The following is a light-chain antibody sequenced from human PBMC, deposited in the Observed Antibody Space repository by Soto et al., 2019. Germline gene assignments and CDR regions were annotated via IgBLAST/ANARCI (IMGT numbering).Light chain of an antibody. V-gene: IGKV3-15*01. CDR2: GAS. J-gene: IGKJ2*01. CDR1: EGIPIH. Sequence: MTQSPATLGVSPGETATLSGRAGEGIPIHVAWYQQKPGQPPRLLIYGASTRATGVPARFSGSGSGTDFTLTISGLQSEDSAVYYCHRYNNWPHTFGQGTKVDIK. CDR3: HRYNNWPHT.